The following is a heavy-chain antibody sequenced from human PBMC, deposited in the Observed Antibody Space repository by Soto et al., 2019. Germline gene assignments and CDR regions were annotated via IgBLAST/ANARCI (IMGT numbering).Heavy chain of an antibody. J-gene: IGHJ4*02. Sequence: QVQLVQSGAEVKKPESSVKVSCKAPGGNFSTYAIRWVRPAPGQGLEWMGGIIPMFGTATYAQRFQDRVTITSDESTNTVYMELSSLRSEDTAVYFCASGIQLWLRRINTGYSGWGQGTLVTVSS. D-gene: IGHD5-18*01. CDR3: ASGIQLWLRRINTGYSG. CDR2: IIPMFGTA. V-gene: IGHV1-69*05. CDR1: GGNFSTYA.